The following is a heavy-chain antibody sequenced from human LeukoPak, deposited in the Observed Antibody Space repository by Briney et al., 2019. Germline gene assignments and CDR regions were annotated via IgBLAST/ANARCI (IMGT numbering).Heavy chain of an antibody. J-gene: IGHJ4*02. CDR3: ASEDTAMVAVDY. D-gene: IGHD5-18*01. CDR2: ISSTSTYI. CDR1: GFTFSAYS. V-gene: IGHV3-21*01. Sequence: KPGGSLRPSCVASGFTFSAYSMNWVRQAPGKGLEWVSYISSTSTYIYYADSVKGRFTVSRDNSKNTLYLQMNSLRAEDTAVYYCASEDTAMVAVDYWGQGTLVTVSS.